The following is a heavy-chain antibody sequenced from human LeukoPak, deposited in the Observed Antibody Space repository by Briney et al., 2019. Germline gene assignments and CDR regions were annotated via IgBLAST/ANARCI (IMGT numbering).Heavy chain of an antibody. J-gene: IGHJ4*02. CDR1: GNSISSGDNY. CDR3: ARVVASTSIDF. CDR2: IYTSGST. V-gene: IGHV4-61*02. Sequence: PSETLSLTCTVSGNSISSGDNYWSWIRQPAGKGLEWIGRIYTSGSTNYNPSLKSRVTISGDTSKNQFSLRLSSVTAADTAVYYCARVVASTSIDFWGQGTLVTVSS. D-gene: IGHD2-15*01.